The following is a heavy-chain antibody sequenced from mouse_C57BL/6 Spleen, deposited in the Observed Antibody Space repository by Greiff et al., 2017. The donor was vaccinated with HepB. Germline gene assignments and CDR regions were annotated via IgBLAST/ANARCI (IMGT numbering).Heavy chain of an antibody. Sequence: EVQLQESGGGLVQPGGSLKLSCAASGFTFSDYYMYWVRQTPEKRLEWVAYISNGGGSTYYPDTVKGRFTISRDNAKNTLYLQMSRLKSEDTAMYYCARRLGPGYFDYWGQGTTLTVSS. J-gene: IGHJ2*01. CDR1: GFTFSDYY. CDR2: ISNGGGST. V-gene: IGHV5-12*01. D-gene: IGHD4-1*01. CDR3: ARRLGPGYFDY.